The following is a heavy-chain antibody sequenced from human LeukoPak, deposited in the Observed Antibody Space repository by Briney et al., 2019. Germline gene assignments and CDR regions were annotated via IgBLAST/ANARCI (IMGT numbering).Heavy chain of an antibody. Sequence: PGGSLRLSCAASGFTFSSYSMNWVRQAPGKGLEWVSSISSSRSYIYYADSVKGRFTIANDNTKTSMYLEMNSLRAKDTVVYYGARAPRHAQLPQFHYFDYWGQGTLVTVSS. J-gene: IGHJ4*02. CDR2: ISSSRSYI. CDR3: ARAPRHAQLPQFHYFDY. V-gene: IGHV3-21*01. CDR1: GFTFSSYS. D-gene: IGHD2-2*01.